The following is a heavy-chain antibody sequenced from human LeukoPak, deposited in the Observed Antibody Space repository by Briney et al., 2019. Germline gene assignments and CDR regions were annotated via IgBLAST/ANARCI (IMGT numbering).Heavy chain of an antibody. Sequence: GASVKVSCKASGGTFSSYAISWVRQAPGQGLEWMGGIIPIFGTANYAQKFQGRVTITADESTSTAYMELSSLRSEDTAVYYCARDLIAAAGVDYWGQGTLVTVSS. CDR1: GGTFSSYA. CDR2: IIPIFGTA. V-gene: IGHV1-69*13. J-gene: IGHJ4*02. D-gene: IGHD6-13*01. CDR3: ARDLIAAAGVDY.